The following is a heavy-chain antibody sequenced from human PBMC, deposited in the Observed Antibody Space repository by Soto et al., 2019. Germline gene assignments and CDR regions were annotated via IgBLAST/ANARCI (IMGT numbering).Heavy chain of an antibody. CDR2: IIPIFGTS. D-gene: IGHD2-15*01. CDR1: GGTFRTHA. V-gene: IGHV1-69*01. Sequence: QVQLVQSGAEVQKPGSSVKVSCKASGGTFRTHAIIWVRQAPGQGLEWMGGIIPIFGTSKSAQKFQGRVTITADESTSTAYMERSSLRSEDTAVYYCAREAGDCSGVSCSFSGMDVWGQGTTVTVSS. CDR3: AREAGDCSGVSCSFSGMDV. J-gene: IGHJ6*02.